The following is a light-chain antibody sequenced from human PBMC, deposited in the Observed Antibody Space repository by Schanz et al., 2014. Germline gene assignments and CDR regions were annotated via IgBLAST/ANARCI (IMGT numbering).Light chain of an antibody. Sequence: QSVLTQPPSVSGAPGQRVTISCTGTRSNIGAAYDVHWYQQFPGEAPKLLIYGTTNRPSGVPDRFSGSKSDTSASLAITGLQGEDEADYYCAAWDDSLKVFGGGTKLTVL. CDR3: AAWDDSLKV. V-gene: IGLV1-40*01. J-gene: IGLJ3*02. CDR1: RSNIGAAYD. CDR2: GTT.